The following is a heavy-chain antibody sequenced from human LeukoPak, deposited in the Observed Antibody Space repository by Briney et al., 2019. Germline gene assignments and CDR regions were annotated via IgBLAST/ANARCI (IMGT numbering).Heavy chain of an antibody. V-gene: IGHV3-23*01. J-gene: IGHJ1*01. CDR3: AKDMTIYSTSWYEYFQH. Sequence: PGGSLRLSCAASGFTFGSYAMTWVRQAPGKGLEWVSGVSGSGSSTYYVDSVKGRFTISRDNSKNTLYLQMNSLRAEDTAVYYCAKDMTIYSTSWYEYFQHWGQGTLVTVFS. CDR2: VSGSGSST. CDR1: GFTFGSYA. D-gene: IGHD6-13*01.